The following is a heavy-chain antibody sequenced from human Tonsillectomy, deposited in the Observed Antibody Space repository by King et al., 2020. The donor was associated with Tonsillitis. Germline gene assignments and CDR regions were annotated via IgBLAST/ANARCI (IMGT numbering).Heavy chain of an antibody. V-gene: IGHV5-51*01. CDR1: GYSFTSYW. CDR2: IYPGDSDT. J-gene: IGHJ6*02. Sequence: VQLVESGAEVKKPGESLKISCKGSGYSFTSYWIGWVRQMPGKGLEWMGIIYPGDSDTRYSPSFQGQVTISADKSISTAYLQWSSLKASDTAMYYCARHRAYDSSGGGYNGMDVWGQGTTVTVSS. D-gene: IGHD3-22*01. CDR3: ARHRAYDSSGGGYNGMDV.